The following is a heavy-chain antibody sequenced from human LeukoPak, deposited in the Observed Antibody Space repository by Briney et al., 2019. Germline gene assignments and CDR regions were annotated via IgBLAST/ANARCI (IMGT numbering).Heavy chain of an antibody. CDR3: ARANYVLPTIFDY. Sequence: PSETLSLTCTVSGGSISSYYWSWIRQPPGKGLEWIGYIYYSGSTNYNPSLKSRVTISVDTSKNQFSLKLSSVTAADTAVYYCARANYVLPTIFDYWGQGTLVTVSS. CDR1: GGSISSYY. V-gene: IGHV4-59*01. J-gene: IGHJ4*02. CDR2: IYYSGST. D-gene: IGHD3-16*01.